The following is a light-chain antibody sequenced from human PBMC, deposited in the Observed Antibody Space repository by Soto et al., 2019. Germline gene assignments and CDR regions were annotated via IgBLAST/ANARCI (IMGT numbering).Light chain of an antibody. Sequence: EIVLTQSPATLSLSPGETATLSCRASQSVSSSLAWYQQKPGQTPRLLIYDASNRATGIPARFSGSGSGTYFTLTVSTLEPEDFALYYCQQRSSWPLSFGGGTEVEIK. J-gene: IGKJ4*01. CDR3: QQRSSWPLS. CDR1: QSVSSS. CDR2: DAS. V-gene: IGKV3-11*01.